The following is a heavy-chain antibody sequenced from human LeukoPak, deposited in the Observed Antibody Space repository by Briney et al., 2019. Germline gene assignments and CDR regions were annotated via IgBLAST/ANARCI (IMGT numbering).Heavy chain of an antibody. D-gene: IGHD4-23*01. CDR1: GYTFTNYD. J-gene: IGHJ5*02. CDR3: ARDYGGNSGWFDT. V-gene: IGHV1-8*01. Sequence: ASVKVPCKASGYTFTNYDVNWVRQATGQGLEWMGWMNPNSGNTGYAQKFQGRVTMTRSTSTSTAYMEPSSLRSEDTAVYYCARDYGGNSGWFDTWGQGTLVTVFS. CDR2: MNPNSGNT.